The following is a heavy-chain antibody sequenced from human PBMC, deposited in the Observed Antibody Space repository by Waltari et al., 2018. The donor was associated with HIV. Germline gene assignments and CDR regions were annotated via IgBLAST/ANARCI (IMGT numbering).Heavy chain of an antibody. J-gene: IGHJ6*02. CDR1: GLPFMSLG. CDR2: ISYDGSNK. CDR3: AKDTDLTGFFYYYGLDV. D-gene: IGHD3-9*01. V-gene: IGHV3-30*18. Sequence: QVQLVESGGGMVQPGRSLSLSCAASGLPFMSLGLHWARQASGKGLGWVAVISYDGSNKYYADSVKGRFTISRDNSKNTLYLQMNSLRAEDTAVYYCAKDTDLTGFFYYYGLDVWGQGTTVTVSS.